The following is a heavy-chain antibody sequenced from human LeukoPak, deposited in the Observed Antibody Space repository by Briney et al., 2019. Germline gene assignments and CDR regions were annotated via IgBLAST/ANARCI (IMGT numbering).Heavy chain of an antibody. V-gene: IGHV3-23*01. Sequence: GGSLRLSCAASGFTSSSYALNWVRQAPGKGLEWVATVSGSGNRMYHADSVKGRFTISRDNSKNTIYLQMNSLRAEDTALYYCAKAAAAPGFDFWGQGTLVTVSS. J-gene: IGHJ4*02. CDR1: GFTSSSYA. CDR2: VSGSGNRM. CDR3: AKAAAAPGFDF. D-gene: IGHD6-13*01.